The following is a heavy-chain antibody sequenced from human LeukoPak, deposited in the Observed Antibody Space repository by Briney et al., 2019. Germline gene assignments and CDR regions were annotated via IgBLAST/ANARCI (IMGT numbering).Heavy chain of an antibody. V-gene: IGHV3-74*01. J-gene: IGHJ4*02. CDR3: GSVFDY. Sequence: GGSLRLSCAASGFTVSSNYMSWVRQAPGKGLVWVSRINSEGTGTSYADSVKGRFTISRDTAKNTVFLQMNSLRAEDTAVYYCGSVFDYWGQGALVTVSP. CDR2: INSEGTGT. CDR1: GFTVSSNY.